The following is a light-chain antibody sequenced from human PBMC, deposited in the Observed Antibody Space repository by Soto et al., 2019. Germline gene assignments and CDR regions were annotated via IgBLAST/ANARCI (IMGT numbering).Light chain of an antibody. J-gene: IGKJ4*01. Sequence: VLTQSAGTLSLSPAERATLSCSASQSVSSSYLAWYQQKPGQAPRLLIYGASTRATGTPAWFSGSGSGTEFTLTIGSLQSEDFAVYYCQQYNNWPLTVGGGTKVDIK. CDR1: QSVSSSY. V-gene: IGKV3D-15*01. CDR2: GAS. CDR3: QQYNNWPLT.